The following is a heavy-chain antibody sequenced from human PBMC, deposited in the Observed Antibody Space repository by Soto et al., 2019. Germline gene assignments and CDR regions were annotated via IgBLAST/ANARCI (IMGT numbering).Heavy chain of an antibody. J-gene: IGHJ3*02. CDR1: GYTFINYG. Sequence: QVQLVQSGAEVKMPGASVKVSCKASGYTFINYGISWVRQASGQGLEWMGWISAYNGNLNYAQKIQGRVTMTTDASTTTAYMELRSLRSDDTAVYYCARDGISGAEPFEIWGQGTMVTVSS. D-gene: IGHD1-20*01. V-gene: IGHV1-18*01. CDR3: ARDGISGAEPFEI. CDR2: ISAYNGNL.